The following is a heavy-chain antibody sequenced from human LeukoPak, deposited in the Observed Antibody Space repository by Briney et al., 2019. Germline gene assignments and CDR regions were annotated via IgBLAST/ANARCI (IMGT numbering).Heavy chain of an antibody. Sequence: SETLSLTCAVYGGSFSGYYWSWIRQPPGKGLEWIGEINHSGSTNCNPSLKSRVTISVDTSKNQFSLNLTSVTAADTAVYYCARRGRVEEGRYFDWSYTQGWFDPWGQGTLVTVSS. D-gene: IGHD3-9*01. J-gene: IGHJ5*02. CDR2: INHSGST. V-gene: IGHV4-34*01. CDR3: ARRGRVEEGRYFDWSYTQGWFDP. CDR1: GGSFSGYY.